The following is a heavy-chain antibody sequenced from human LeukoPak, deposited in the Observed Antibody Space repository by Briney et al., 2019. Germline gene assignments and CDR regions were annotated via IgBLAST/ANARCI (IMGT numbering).Heavy chain of an antibody. CDR3: ARDQGVWQQQLSRGDY. Sequence: KSGGSLRLSCAASGFTFSDYYMSWIRQAPGKGLEWVSYISSSSSYTNYADSVKGRFTISRDNAKNSLYLQMNSLRAEDTAVYYCARDQGVWQQQLSRGDYWGQGTLVTVSS. V-gene: IGHV3-11*05. CDR2: ISSSSSYT. J-gene: IGHJ4*02. CDR1: GFTFSDYY. D-gene: IGHD6-13*01.